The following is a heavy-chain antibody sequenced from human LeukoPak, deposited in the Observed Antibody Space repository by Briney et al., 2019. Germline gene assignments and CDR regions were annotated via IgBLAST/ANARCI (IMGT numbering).Heavy chain of an antibody. J-gene: IGHJ4*02. CDR3: AAPLRVTHYFDY. Sequence: HAGGSLRLSCAASGFTFSNYAMNWVRQAPGKGLEWVSTLGGTGSTTGYTDSVKGRFTISRDNSKNTLYLQMNGLRAEDTAVYYCAAPLRVTHYFDYWGQGTLVTVSS. D-gene: IGHD3-10*01. V-gene: IGHV3-23*01. CDR1: GFTFSNYA. CDR2: LGGTGSTT.